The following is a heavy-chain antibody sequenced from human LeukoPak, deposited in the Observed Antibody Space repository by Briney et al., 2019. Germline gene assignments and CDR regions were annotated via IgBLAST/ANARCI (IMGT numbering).Heavy chain of an antibody. J-gene: IGHJ2*01. CDR1: GGSFSSYY. D-gene: IGHD1-26*01. V-gene: IGHV4-4*07. Sequence: PSETLSLTCTVSGGSFSSYYWTWIRQPAGKGLEWIGCIYNSGTTNYSPSLESRVTMSLDTSKNRFSLSLSSVTAADTAVYYCARDRLGATGHWRIDVWGRGTLVTVSS. CDR2: IYNSGTT. CDR3: ARDRLGATGHWRIDV.